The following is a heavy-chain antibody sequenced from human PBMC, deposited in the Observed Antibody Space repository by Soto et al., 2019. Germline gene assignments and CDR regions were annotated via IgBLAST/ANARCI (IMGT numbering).Heavy chain of an antibody. CDR2: ISSSSSSI. CDR1: GFTFSGYS. J-gene: IGHJ4*02. CDR3: ARDNRQPDYGDRQFDY. Sequence: GGSLRLSCAASGFTFSGYSMNWVRQAPGKGLECVSYISSSSSSIYYADSVKGRFTISRDNAKNSLYLQMNSLRDEDTAVYYCARDNRQPDYGDRQFDYWGQGTLVTVSS. V-gene: IGHV3-48*02. D-gene: IGHD4-17*01.